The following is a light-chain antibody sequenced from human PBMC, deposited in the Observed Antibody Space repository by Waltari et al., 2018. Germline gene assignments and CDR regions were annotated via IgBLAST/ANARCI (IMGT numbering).Light chain of an antibody. V-gene: IGLV2-11*01. J-gene: IGLJ2*01. CDR3: CSYAGSYPVV. CDR1: SSDVGGYNY. Sequence: QSALTQPRPVSGSPGQSVTISCTGTSSDVGGYNYVSWYQQHPGKAPKLMIYDVNKRPSGVPDRFSGSKSGNTASLTISGLQAEDEADYYCCSYAGSYPVVFGGGTKLTVL. CDR2: DVN.